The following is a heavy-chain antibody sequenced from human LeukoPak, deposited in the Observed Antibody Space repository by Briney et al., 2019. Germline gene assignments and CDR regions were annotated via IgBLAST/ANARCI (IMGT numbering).Heavy chain of an antibody. D-gene: IGHD1-14*01. J-gene: IGHJ4*02. CDR3: AYNNDY. V-gene: IGHV1-18*01. CDR2: ISAYNGNT. Sequence: XXSXXRQAPGQGLEWMGWISAYNGNTNYAQKLQGRVTTTTDTSTSTAYMELRSLRSDDTAVYYCAYNNDYWGQGTLVTVSS. CDR1: X.